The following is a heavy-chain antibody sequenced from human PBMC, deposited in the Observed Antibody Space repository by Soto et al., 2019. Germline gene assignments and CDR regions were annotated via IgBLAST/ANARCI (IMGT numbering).Heavy chain of an antibody. D-gene: IGHD4-17*01. CDR3: AKRTVGWYFDL. Sequence: EVQLLESGGGLVQPGGSLRLSCAASGFTFSSYAMNWVRQAPGKGLEWVSVISGSGGRTYYADAVKGRFTISRDNSKNTLYLQMNSLRGEEMAVYYCAKRTVGWYFDLWGRGTLVTVSS. V-gene: IGHV3-23*01. CDR2: ISGSGGRT. J-gene: IGHJ2*01. CDR1: GFTFSSYA.